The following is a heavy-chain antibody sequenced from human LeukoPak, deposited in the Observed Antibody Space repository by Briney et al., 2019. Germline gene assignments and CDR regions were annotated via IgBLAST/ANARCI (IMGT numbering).Heavy chain of an antibody. Sequence: SETLSLTCAVYGGSSSGYYWSWIRQPPGKGLEWIGEINHSGSTNYNPSLKSRVTISVDTSKNQFSLKLSSVTAADTAVYYCARRFAPSPAYDSSGYYFSSIAPFDYWGQGTLVTVSS. CDR3: ARRFAPSPAYDSSGYYFSSIAPFDY. CDR2: INHSGST. CDR1: GGSSSGYY. V-gene: IGHV4-34*01. J-gene: IGHJ4*02. D-gene: IGHD3-22*01.